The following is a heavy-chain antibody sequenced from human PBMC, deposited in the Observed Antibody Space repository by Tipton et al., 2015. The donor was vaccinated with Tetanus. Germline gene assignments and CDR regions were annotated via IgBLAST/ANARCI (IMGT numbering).Heavy chain of an antibody. D-gene: IGHD6-19*01. J-gene: IGHJ3*02. Sequence: TLSLTCTVSGASSTSGDYYWAWIRQSPGKGLEWIGYVHYSGSTNYSPSLRSRVTLSVDTSKNQFSLKLSSVTAADTAVYYCARIGWLQQNKPAFDIWGQGTVVTVSS. CDR2: VHYSGST. V-gene: IGHV4-61*08. CDR3: ARIGWLQQNKPAFDI. CDR1: GASSTSGDYY.